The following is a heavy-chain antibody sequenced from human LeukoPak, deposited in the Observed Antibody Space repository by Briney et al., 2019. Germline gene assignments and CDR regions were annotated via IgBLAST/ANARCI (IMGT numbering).Heavy chain of an antibody. CDR1: GYSFTSYW. Sequence: GESLKISCKASGYSFTSYWIGWVRQMPGKGLEWMGIIYPGDSDTRYRPSFQGQVTISADKSISTAYLQWSSLKASDTATYYCARGAHSGTYYDAFDIWGQGTMVTVSS. CDR3: ARGAHSGTYYDAFDI. D-gene: IGHD1-26*01. CDR2: IYPGDSDT. V-gene: IGHV5-51*01. J-gene: IGHJ3*02.